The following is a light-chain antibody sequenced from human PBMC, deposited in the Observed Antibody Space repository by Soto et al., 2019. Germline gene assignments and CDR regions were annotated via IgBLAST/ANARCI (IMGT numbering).Light chain of an antibody. J-gene: IGKJ5*01. CDR1: QSISSW. V-gene: IGKV1-39*01. CDR2: GAS. CDR3: QQIYSIPIT. Sequence: DIQMTQSPSTLSASVGDRVTITCRASQSISSWLAWYQQKTGRAPKLLIYGASTLQSGVPSRFSGSGSGTHFTLTISSVQPEDFATYYCQQIYSIPITFGQGTRLEIK.